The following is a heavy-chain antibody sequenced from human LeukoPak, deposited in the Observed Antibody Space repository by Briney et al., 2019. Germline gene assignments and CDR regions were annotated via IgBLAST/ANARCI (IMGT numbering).Heavy chain of an antibody. D-gene: IGHD3-22*01. Sequence: SETLSLTCTVSGGSISSSSYYWGWIRQPPGKGLEWIGSIYYSGSTYYNPSLKSRVTISVDTSKNQFSLKLSSVTAADTAVYYCASTGYYYDSSGSSYYFDYWGQGTLVTVSS. CDR2: IYYSGST. J-gene: IGHJ4*02. CDR1: GGSISSSSYY. CDR3: ASTGYYYDSSGSSYYFDY. V-gene: IGHV4-39*01.